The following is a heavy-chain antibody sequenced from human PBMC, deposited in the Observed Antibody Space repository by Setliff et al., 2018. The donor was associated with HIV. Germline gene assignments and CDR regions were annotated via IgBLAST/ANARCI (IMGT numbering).Heavy chain of an antibody. V-gene: IGHV4-39*01. J-gene: IGHJ5*02. D-gene: IGHD2-21*01. CDR3: ARVPVAGANWFDP. Sequence: SETLSLTCTVSGGSVSSGSYYWGWIRQPPGKGLEWIGNIYYTGTTYYNPSLKSRVTISVDTSKNQFSLKLSSVTAADQGVYYCARVPVAGANWFDPWGLGTLVTVSS. CDR1: GGSVSSGSYY. CDR2: IYYTGTT.